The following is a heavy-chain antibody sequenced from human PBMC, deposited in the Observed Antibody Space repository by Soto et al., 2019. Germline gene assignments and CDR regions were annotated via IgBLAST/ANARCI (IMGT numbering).Heavy chain of an antibody. D-gene: IGHD2-2*01. CDR2: ISAYNGNT. Sequence: QVQLVQSGAEVKKPGASVKVSCKASGYTFASYGISWVRQAPGRGLEWMGWISAYNGNTNYAQKFQGRVTMTTDTFTRTAYMEVRSLRSDDTAVYYCAREGTCSSTSCPTYFSFGMDVWGQGTTVTVSS. CDR3: AREGTCSSTSCPTYFSFGMDV. CDR1: GYTFASYG. J-gene: IGHJ6*02. V-gene: IGHV1-18*01.